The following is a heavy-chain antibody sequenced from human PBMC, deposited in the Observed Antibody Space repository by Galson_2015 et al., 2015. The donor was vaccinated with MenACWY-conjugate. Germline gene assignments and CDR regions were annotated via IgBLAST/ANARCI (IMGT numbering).Heavy chain of an antibody. D-gene: IGHD6-13*01. CDR2: INVANGNT. CDR1: GYIFTNYD. CDR3: ARWTIGGFGSPRYSYSGIDV. V-gene: IGHV1-3*01. Sequence: SVKVSCKASGYIFTNYDVHWVRQAPGQGLEWMGWINVANGNTKYSERIEGRITITRDTSESVVYMDLNSLRSEDTAVYYCARWTIGGFGSPRYSYSGIDVQGQVIMVIASS. J-gene: IGHJ6*02.